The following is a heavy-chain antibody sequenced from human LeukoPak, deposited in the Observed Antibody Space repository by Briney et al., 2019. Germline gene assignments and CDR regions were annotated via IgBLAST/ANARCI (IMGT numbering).Heavy chain of an antibody. Sequence: ASVKVSCKASGYTFPSYYMHWVRQAPGQGLEWMGGIIPIFGTANYAQKFQGRVTITTDESTSTAYMELSSLRSEDTAVYYCARVLTTGVYGKVTSYFDYWGQGTLVTVSS. CDR1: GYTFPSYY. J-gene: IGHJ4*02. CDR2: IIPIFGTA. V-gene: IGHV1-69*05. CDR3: ARVLTTGVYGKVTSYFDY. D-gene: IGHD1-1*01.